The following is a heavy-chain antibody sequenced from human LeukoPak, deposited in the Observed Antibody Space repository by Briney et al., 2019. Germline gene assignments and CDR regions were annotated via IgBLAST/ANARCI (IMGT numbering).Heavy chain of an antibody. CDR1: GYTFTSYD. J-gene: IGHJ6*03. D-gene: IGHD6-19*01. CDR2: INPNSGNT. Sequence: ASVKVSCQASGYTFTSYDINWVRQATGQGLEWMGWINPNSGNTGYAQKFQGRVTMTRNTSISTAYMELSSLRSEDTAVYYCARGRRSSGWYSGWYYYMDVWGKGTTVTVSS. CDR3: ARGRRSSGWYSGWYYYMDV. V-gene: IGHV1-8*01.